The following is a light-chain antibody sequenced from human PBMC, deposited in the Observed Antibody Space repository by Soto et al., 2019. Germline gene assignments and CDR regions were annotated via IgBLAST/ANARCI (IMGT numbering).Light chain of an antibody. Sequence: QSTLTQPASVSGAPGQSITISCSGTSSDVGSYSLVSWFQQHPGKAPRLMIYEAYKRPSGVSNRFSGSKSGNTASLTISGLQAEDEADYYCCSYAGSSTWVFGGGTKLTV. V-gene: IGLV2-23*01. CDR1: SSDVGSYSL. CDR3: CSYAGSSTWV. CDR2: EAY. J-gene: IGLJ3*02.